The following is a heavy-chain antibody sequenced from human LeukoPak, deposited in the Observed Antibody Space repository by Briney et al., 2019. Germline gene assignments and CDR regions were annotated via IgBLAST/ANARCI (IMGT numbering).Heavy chain of an antibody. D-gene: IGHD3-9*01. CDR2: ISSSGSTI. CDR3: AREAGYEHDAFDI. CDR1: GFTFSSYA. J-gene: IGHJ3*02. Sequence: PGGSLRLSCAASGFTFSSYAMSWIRQAPGKGLEWVSYISSSGSTIYYADSVKGRFTISRDNAKNSLYLQMNSLRAEDTAVYYCAREAGYEHDAFDIWGQGTMVTVSS. V-gene: IGHV3-11*01.